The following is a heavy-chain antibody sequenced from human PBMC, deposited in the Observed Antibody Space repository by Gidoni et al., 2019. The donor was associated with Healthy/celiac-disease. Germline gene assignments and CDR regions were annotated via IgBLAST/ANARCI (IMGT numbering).Heavy chain of an antibody. J-gene: IGHJ6*02. CDR1: GFTFSSYV. Sequence: VQLVESGGGVVQPGRSLRLSCAASGFTFSSYVMHWVRQGPGKGLEWVAVIWYDGSNKYYADSVKGRFTISRDNSKNTLYLQMNSLRAEDTAVYYCARDPVPGIAVERGYYYYGMDVWGQGTTVTVSS. CDR2: IWYDGSNK. D-gene: IGHD6-19*01. V-gene: IGHV3-33*01. CDR3: ARDPVPGIAVERGYYYYGMDV.